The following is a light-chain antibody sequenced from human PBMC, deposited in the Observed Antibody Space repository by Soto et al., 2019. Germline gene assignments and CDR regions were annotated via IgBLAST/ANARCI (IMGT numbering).Light chain of an antibody. CDR2: KAS. CDR1: QTISSW. CDR3: QHYNSYSEA. Sequence: DIQMTQSPSTLSGSVGDRVTITCRASQTISSWLAWYQQKPGKAPKLLIYKASTLKSGVPSRFNGSGSATEFTLTISSLQPDDFATYYCQHYNSYSEACGQGTKVELQ. J-gene: IGKJ1*01. V-gene: IGKV1-5*03.